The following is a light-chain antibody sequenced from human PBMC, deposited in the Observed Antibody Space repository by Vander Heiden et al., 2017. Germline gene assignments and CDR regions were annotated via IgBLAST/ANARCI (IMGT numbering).Light chain of an antibody. CDR3: QSFDSGLSGSV. V-gene: IGLV1-40*01. CDR2: GNN. CDR1: SSSIGPNYD. J-gene: IGLJ2*01. Sequence: QSVLTQPPSVSGAPGQRVTISCTGSSSSIGPNYDVHWYQHLPGTAPKLLIYGNNRRPSGVPDRFSGSKSGTSASLAITGLQAEDEADYYCQSFDSGLSGSVFGGGTRLTVL.